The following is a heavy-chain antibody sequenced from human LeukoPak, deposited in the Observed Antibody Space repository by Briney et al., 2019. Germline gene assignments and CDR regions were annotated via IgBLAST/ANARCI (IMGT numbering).Heavy chain of an antibody. CDR1: GFTFSSYA. Sequence: GGSLRLSCAAYGFTFSSYAMHWVRQAPGKGLEWVAVISYDGSNKYYADSVKGRFTISRDNSKNTLYLQMNSLRAEDTAVYYCARGMDYGDFIGDADYWGQGTLVTVSS. D-gene: IGHD4-17*01. CDR2: ISYDGSNK. J-gene: IGHJ4*02. V-gene: IGHV3-30*04. CDR3: ARGMDYGDFIGDADY.